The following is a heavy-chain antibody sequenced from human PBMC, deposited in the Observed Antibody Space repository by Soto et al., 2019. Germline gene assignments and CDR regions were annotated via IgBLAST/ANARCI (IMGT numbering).Heavy chain of an antibody. D-gene: IGHD3-10*01. CDR2: IYYSGST. J-gene: IGHJ5*02. Sequence: PSETLSLTCTVSGGSISSYYWSWIRQPPGKGLGWIGYIYYSGSTNYNPSLKSRVTISVDTSKNQFSLKLSSVTAADTAVYYCARLYYWGHNWSDPWGQGTLVTVSS. CDR3: ARLYYWGHNWSDP. V-gene: IGHV4-59*08. CDR1: GGSISSYY.